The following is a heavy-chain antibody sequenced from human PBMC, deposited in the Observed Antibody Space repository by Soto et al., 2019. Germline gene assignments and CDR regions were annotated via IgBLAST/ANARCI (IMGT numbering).Heavy chain of an antibody. CDR2: ISAYNGNT. Sequence: ASVKVSCKAAGYTFTSYGISWVRQAPGQGLEWMGWISAYNGNTNYAQKLQGRVTMTTDTSTSTAYMELRSLRSDDTAVYYCARGHVPGEARAYYSDSSGYYYTTPPDFDYWG. CDR3: ARGHVPGEARAYYSDSSGYYYTTPPDFDY. CDR1: GYTFTSYG. D-gene: IGHD3-22*01. J-gene: IGHJ4*01. V-gene: IGHV1-18*04.